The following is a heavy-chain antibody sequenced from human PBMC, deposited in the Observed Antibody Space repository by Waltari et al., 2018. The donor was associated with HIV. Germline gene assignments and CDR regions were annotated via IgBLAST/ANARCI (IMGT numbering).Heavy chain of an antibody. D-gene: IGHD3-16*02. Sequence: QVQLVESGGGVVQPGRSLRLSCAASGFTFSSYGMHWVRPAPGKGLEWVAVISYDGSNKYYADSVKGRFTISRDNSKNTLYLQMNSLRAEDTAVYYCAKDGSYYDYVWGSYPDWGQGTLVTVSS. V-gene: IGHV3-30*18. J-gene: IGHJ4*02. CDR3: AKDGSYYDYVWGSYPD. CDR2: ISYDGSNK. CDR1: GFTFSSYG.